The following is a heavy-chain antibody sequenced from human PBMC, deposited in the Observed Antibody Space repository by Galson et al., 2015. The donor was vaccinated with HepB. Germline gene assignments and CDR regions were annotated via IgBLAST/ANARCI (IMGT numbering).Heavy chain of an antibody. V-gene: IGHV3-30*18. Sequence: SLRLSCAASGFTFSSYGMHWVRQAPGKGLEWVAVITYDGSNKYYADSVKGRFTISRDNSKNTLYLQMNSLRAEDTAVYYCAKGLYYYYYGMDVWGQGTTVTVSS. CDR3: AKGLYYYYYGMDV. J-gene: IGHJ6*02. CDR1: GFTFSSYG. CDR2: ITYDGSNK.